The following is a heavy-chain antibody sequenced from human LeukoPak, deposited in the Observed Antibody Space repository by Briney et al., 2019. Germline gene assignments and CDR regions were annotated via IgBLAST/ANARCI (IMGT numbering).Heavy chain of an antibody. Sequence: SETLSLTCTVSGGSISPYFWSWIRQPPGKGLEWIGYIYYSGSTNYNPSLKSRVTISVDTSKNQFSLKLSSVTAADTAVYYSARRQTYFDYWGQGTLVTVSS. V-gene: IGHV4-59*08. CDR1: GGSISPYF. CDR2: IYYSGST. CDR3: ARRQTYFDY. J-gene: IGHJ4*02.